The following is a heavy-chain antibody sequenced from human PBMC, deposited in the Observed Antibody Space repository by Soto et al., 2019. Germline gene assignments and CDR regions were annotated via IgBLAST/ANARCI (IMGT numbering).Heavy chain of an antibody. D-gene: IGHD2-15*01. CDR1: GYTLTELS. CDR3: ATAPSVIVVGVAATRSYYFDY. V-gene: IGHV1-24*01. CDR2: FDPEDGET. Sequence: GASVKVSCKVSGYTLTELSMHWVRQAPGKGLEWMGGFDPEDGETIYAQKFQGRVTMTEDTSTDTAYMELSSLRSEDTAVYYCATAPSVIVVGVAATRSYYFDYWGQGTLVTVSP. J-gene: IGHJ4*02.